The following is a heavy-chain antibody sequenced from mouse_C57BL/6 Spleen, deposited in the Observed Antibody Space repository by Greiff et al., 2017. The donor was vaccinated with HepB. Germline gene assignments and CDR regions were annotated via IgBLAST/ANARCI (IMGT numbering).Heavy chain of an antibody. CDR3: ARHLDDYYAMDY. CDR1: GFTFSSYG. Sequence: EVQLMESGGDLVKPGGSLKLSCAASGFTFSSYGMSWVRQTPDKRLEWVATISSGGSYTYYPDSVKGRFTISRDNAKNTLYLQMSSLKSEDTAMYYCARHLDDYYAMDYWGQGTSVTVSS. CDR2: ISSGGSYT. V-gene: IGHV5-6*01. J-gene: IGHJ4*01.